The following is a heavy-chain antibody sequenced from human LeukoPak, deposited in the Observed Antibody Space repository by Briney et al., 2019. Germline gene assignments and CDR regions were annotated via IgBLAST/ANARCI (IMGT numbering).Heavy chain of an antibody. CDR3: ARGLYSSGWYVSY. V-gene: IGHV1-2*02. J-gene: IGHJ4*02. CDR1: GYTFTGYY. CDR2: INPNSGGT. Sequence: ASVKVSCKASGYTFTGYYMHWVRQAPGQGLEWMGWINPNSGGTDYAQKFQGRVTMTRDTSISTAYMELSRLRSDDTAVYYCARGLYSSGWYVSYWGQGTLVTVSS. D-gene: IGHD6-19*01.